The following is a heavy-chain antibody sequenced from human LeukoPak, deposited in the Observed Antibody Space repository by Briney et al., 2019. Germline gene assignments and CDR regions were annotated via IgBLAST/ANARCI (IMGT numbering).Heavy chain of an antibody. J-gene: IGHJ3*02. CDR1: GSRFTSYW. D-gene: IGHD3-22*01. Sequence: GESLKISCKGSGSRFTSYWIGWVRQMPGKGLEWMGIIYPGDSDTRYSPSFQGQVTISAAKSISTAYLQWSSLKASDTAMYYCASLNYYDSSGYPDAFDIWGQGTMVTVSS. CDR3: ASLNYYDSSGYPDAFDI. V-gene: IGHV5-51*01. CDR2: IYPGDSDT.